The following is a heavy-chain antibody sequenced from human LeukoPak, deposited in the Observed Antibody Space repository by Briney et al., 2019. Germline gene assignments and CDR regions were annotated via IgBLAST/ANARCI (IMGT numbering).Heavy chain of an antibody. J-gene: IGHJ4*02. CDR3: ARAWYYDSSGSLDYFDY. Sequence: GASVKVSCKASGSTFSSYAISWVRQAPGQGLEWMGGIIPIFGTANYAQKFQGRVTITADESTSTAYMELSSLRSEDTAVYYCARAWYYDSSGSLDYFDYWGQGTLVTVSS. CDR2: IIPIFGTA. D-gene: IGHD3-22*01. CDR1: GSTFSSYA. V-gene: IGHV1-69*13.